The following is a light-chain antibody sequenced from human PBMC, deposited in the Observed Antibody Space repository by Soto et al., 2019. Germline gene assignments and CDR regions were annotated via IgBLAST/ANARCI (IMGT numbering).Light chain of an antibody. V-gene: IGKV3-11*01. Sequence: EIVLTQSPFTLSLSPGERATLSCRASQSINNYLAWYQQKPGQAPRLLIYDASNRATGIPARFSGSGSGTDFTLTISSLEPEDFAVYYCQQRFNWQVTFGQGTRLETK. CDR2: DAS. CDR3: QQRFNWQVT. J-gene: IGKJ5*01. CDR1: QSINNY.